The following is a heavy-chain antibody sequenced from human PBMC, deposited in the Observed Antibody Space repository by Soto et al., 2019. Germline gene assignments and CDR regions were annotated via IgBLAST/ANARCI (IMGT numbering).Heavy chain of an antibody. J-gene: IGHJ5*02. CDR1: GDTFSNYA. Sequence: QVQLVQSGAEVKKPGSSVKVSCKASGDTFSNYAITWVRQAPGQGLEWVARIIPIFGTTNVAQKFQGRVTINADESTTTAYMELSGLRSDDPAVYFCAKDAGADGYFGNWLDPWGQGTLVTVSS. CDR2: IIPIFGTT. CDR3: AKDAGADGYFGNWLDP. D-gene: IGHD5-12*01. V-gene: IGHV1-69*15.